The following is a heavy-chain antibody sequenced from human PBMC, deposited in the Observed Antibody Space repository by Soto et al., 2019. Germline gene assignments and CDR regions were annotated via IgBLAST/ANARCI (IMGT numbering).Heavy chain of an antibody. V-gene: IGHV4-34*01. CDR2: VSHHGTS. J-gene: IGHJ5*02. Sequence: SETLSLTCVVYDGSLTEYHWSWVRQTPGKGLEWIGEVSHHGTSHYNPSLGSRVIMSFDTSKDQFSLTLQSVTAADTGIYYCARGQSAVDVFVPTPVPFDPWGPGTPVTVSS. CDR1: DGSLTEYH. CDR3: ARGQSAVDVFVPTPVPFDP. D-gene: IGHD3-10*02.